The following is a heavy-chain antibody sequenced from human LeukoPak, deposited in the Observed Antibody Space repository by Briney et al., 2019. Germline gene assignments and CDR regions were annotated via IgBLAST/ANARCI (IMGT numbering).Heavy chain of an antibody. CDR2: ISSSSSTI. D-gene: IGHD3-9*01. J-gene: IGHJ4*02. V-gene: IGHV3-48*01. CDR3: AREELRYFDWLLAFVDY. CDR1: GFTFSSYS. Sequence: GGSLRLSCAASGFTFSSYSMNWVRQAPGKGLEWVSYISSSSSTIYYADSVKGRFTISRDNAKNSLYLQMNSLRAEDTAVYYCAREELRYFDWLLAFVDYWGQGTLVTVSS.